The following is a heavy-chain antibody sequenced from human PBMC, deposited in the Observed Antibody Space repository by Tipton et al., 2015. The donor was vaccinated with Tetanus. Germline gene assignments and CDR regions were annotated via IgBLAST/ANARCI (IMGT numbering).Heavy chain of an antibody. CDR2: ISYRGET. D-gene: IGHD3-22*01. V-gene: IGHV4-39*01. CDR1: GASISTLNYY. CDR3: ARHYDTSGYYFV. Sequence: LRLSCSVSGASISTLNYYWAWIRQPPGRGLEWIGAISYRGETHFNPSLGSGVSLSVDTSKNQFSVDLSSVTAADTAVYFCARHYDTSGYYFVWGQGVLVTVSS. J-gene: IGHJ4*02.